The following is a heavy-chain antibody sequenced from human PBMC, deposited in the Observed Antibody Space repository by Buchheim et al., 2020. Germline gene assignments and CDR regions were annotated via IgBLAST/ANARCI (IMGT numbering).Heavy chain of an antibody. J-gene: IGHJ6*02. CDR3: AKEVGYSYGLSYYYAMDV. Sequence: EVQLLESGGGLVQPGGSLRLSCAASGFTFSSYAMSWVRQAPGKGLDWVSGISASDGSTSYADSVKGRFTISSDNSKRTLYLQMNSLRAEDTAVYYCAKEVGYSYGLSYYYAMDVWGQGTT. CDR2: ISASDGST. D-gene: IGHD5-18*01. V-gene: IGHV3-23*01. CDR1: GFTFSSYA.